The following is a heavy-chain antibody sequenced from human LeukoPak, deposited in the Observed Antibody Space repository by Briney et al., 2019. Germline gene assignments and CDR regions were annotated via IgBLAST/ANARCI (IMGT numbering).Heavy chain of an antibody. CDR1: GGSISSGGYY. CDR3: ARGDDSSGYYYPPH. D-gene: IGHD3-22*01. Sequence: SETLSLTRTVSGGSISSGGYYWSWIRQHPGKGLEWIGYIYYSGSTYYNPSLKSRVTISVDTSKNQFSLKLSSVTAADTAVYYCARGDDSSGYYYPPHWGQGTLVTVSS. V-gene: IGHV4-31*03. J-gene: IGHJ4*02. CDR2: IYYSGST.